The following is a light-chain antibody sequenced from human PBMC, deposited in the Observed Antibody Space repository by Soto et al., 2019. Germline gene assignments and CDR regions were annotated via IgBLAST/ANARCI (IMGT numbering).Light chain of an antibody. CDR3: CSYAGSYTYV. Sequence: QSALTQPRSVSGSPGQSVTISCTGTSSDVGGYNYVSWYQQHPGKGPKLMIYDVSERPSGVPDRFSGSKSGTTASLTISGLQAEDGADYYCCSYAGSYTYVFGTGTKVTV. CDR2: DVS. J-gene: IGLJ1*01. CDR1: SSDVGGYNY. V-gene: IGLV2-11*01.